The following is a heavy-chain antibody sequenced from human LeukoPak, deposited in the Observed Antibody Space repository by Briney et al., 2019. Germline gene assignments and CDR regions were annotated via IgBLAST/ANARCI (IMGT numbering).Heavy chain of an antibody. Sequence: GGSLRLSCAASGFTFSNYWMHWVRQAPGKGLVWVSRINSDGSSTSYADSVKGRFTISRDNAKNTLYLQMNSLRAEDTAVYYCARYYYDSSGYYSGLFDYWGQGTLVTVSS. J-gene: IGHJ4*02. V-gene: IGHV3-74*01. CDR3: ARYYYDSSGYYSGLFDY. CDR1: GFTFSNYW. CDR2: INSDGSST. D-gene: IGHD3-22*01.